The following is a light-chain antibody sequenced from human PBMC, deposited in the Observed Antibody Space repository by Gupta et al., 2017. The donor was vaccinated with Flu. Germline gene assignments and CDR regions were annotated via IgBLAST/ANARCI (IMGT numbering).Light chain of an antibody. CDR2: EVT. V-gene: IGLV2-8*01. CDR3: HSNAGSNIWV. CDR1: SDVGGYNY. J-gene: IGLJ3*02. Sequence: SDVGGYNYVSWYQPHPGKAPILMTYEVTQRPSADPDRFSGSKSDNTASLTVAGLQAEDEADYYCHSNAGSNIWVFGGGTKLTVL.